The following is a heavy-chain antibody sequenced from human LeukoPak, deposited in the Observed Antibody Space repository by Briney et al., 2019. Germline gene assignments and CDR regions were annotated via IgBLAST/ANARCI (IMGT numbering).Heavy chain of an antibody. CDR2: IYYSGST. CDR1: GGSISSYY. CDR3: ARGGYCSSSSCFPFDY. J-gene: IGHJ4*02. D-gene: IGHD2-2*01. Sequence: ASETLSLTCTVSGGSISSYYWSWLRQPPGKGLEWIGFIYYSGSTTYNPSLKSRVTISIDTSNNQFSLRLSSVTAADTAVYYCARGGYCSSSSCFPFDYWGQGALVTVSS. V-gene: IGHV4-59*01.